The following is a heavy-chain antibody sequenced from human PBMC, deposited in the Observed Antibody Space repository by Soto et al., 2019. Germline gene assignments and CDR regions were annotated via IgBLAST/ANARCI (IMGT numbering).Heavy chain of an antibody. CDR2: IWYDGSNK. Sequence: PGGSLRLSCAASGFTFSSYGMHWVRQAPGKGLEWVAVIWYDGSNKYYADSVKGRFTISRDNSKNTLYLQMNSLRAEDTAVYYCARKNSGYESFDPWGQGTLVTVSS. CDR3: ARKNSGYESFDP. V-gene: IGHV3-33*01. D-gene: IGHD5-12*01. CDR1: GFTFSSYG. J-gene: IGHJ5*02.